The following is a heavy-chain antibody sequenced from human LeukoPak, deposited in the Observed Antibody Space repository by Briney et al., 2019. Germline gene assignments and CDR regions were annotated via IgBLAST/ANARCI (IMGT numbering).Heavy chain of an antibody. Sequence: PGGTLRLSCAASGFTFRSYVMSWVRQAPGKGLEWVSTISGSSVTTYYADSVKGRFTISRDNSKNTLYLQMNSLRAEDTAVYYCAELDYYGNYWGQGTLVTVSS. D-gene: IGHD3-10*01. CDR2: ISGSSVTT. CDR3: AELDYYGNY. J-gene: IGHJ4*02. V-gene: IGHV3-23*01. CDR1: GFTFRSYV.